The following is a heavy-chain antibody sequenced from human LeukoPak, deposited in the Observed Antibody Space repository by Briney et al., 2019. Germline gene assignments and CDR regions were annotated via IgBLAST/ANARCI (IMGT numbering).Heavy chain of an antibody. Sequence: GRSLRLSCAASGFTFSSYAMHWVRQAPGKGLEWVAVISYDGSNKYYADSVKGRFTISRDNSKNTLYLQMNSLRAEDTAVYYCARDLRGRFLGEMATIIYWGQGTLVTVSS. CDR1: GFTFSSYA. CDR3: ARDLRGRFLGEMATIIY. CDR2: ISYDGSNK. V-gene: IGHV3-30-3*01. D-gene: IGHD5-24*01. J-gene: IGHJ4*02.